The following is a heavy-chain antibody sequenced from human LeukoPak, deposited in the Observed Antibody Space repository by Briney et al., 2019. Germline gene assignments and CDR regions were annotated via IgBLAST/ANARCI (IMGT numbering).Heavy chain of an antibody. CDR1: GFPFSSYG. CDR2: ISGSGGST. Sequence: AGGSLRLSCAASGFPFSSYGMSWVRQAPGKGLEWVSAISGSGGSTYYADSVKGRFTISRDNSKNTLYLQMNSLRAEDTAVYYCAAISSYYYMDVWGKGTTVTISS. J-gene: IGHJ6*03. CDR3: AAISSYYYMDV. V-gene: IGHV3-23*01. D-gene: IGHD2-21*01.